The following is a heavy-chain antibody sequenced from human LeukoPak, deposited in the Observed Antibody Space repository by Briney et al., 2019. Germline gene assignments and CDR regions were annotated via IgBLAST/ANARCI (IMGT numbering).Heavy chain of an antibody. CDR2: ISTSGNDI. J-gene: IGHJ4*02. Sequence: PGGSLRLSCAASGFIFSNYEINWVRQAPGEGLEWVSYISTSGNDIYYADSVKCRFTISRDNAKNSLYLQLNSLRADDTAGYYCARGAQWVLDYWGQGTLVTVSS. CDR3: ARGAQWVLDY. V-gene: IGHV3-48*03. CDR1: GFIFSNYE. D-gene: IGHD1-26*01.